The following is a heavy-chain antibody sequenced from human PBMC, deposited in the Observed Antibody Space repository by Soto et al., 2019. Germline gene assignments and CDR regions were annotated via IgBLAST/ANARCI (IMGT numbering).Heavy chain of an antibody. Sequence: QVQLVQSGAEVKKPGASVKVSCKASGYTFTSYGISWVRQAPGQGLEWMGWISAYNGNTNYAQKLXXRXXMTTDTATSTAYMELRSLRSDDTAVYYCARTAIGDPNWFDPWGQGTLVTVSS. CDR3: ARTAIGDPNWFDP. D-gene: IGHD4-17*01. CDR2: ISAYNGNT. V-gene: IGHV1-18*01. J-gene: IGHJ5*02. CDR1: GYTFTSYG.